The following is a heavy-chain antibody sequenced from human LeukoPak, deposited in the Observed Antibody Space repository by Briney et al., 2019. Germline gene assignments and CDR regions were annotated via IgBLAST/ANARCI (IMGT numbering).Heavy chain of an antibody. CDR1: GGSISSSNW. D-gene: IGHD3-10*01. V-gene: IGHV4-4*02. CDR2: IYHSGST. Sequence: PSETLSLTCAVSGGSISSSNWWSWVRQPPGKGLEWIGEIYHSGSTNYNPSLKSRVAISVDTSKNQFSLKLSSVTAADTAVYYCARPRGATMVRGAAFDYWGQGTLVTVSS. CDR3: ARPRGATMVRGAAFDY. J-gene: IGHJ4*02.